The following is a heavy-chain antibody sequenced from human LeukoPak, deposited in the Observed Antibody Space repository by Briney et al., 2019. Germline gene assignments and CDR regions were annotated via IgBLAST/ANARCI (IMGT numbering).Heavy chain of an antibody. D-gene: IGHD6-19*01. Sequence: GGSLRLSCAASGFTFSSYWMSWVRQAPGKGLEWVAVISYDGSNKYYADSVKGRFTISRDNSKNTLYLQMNSLRAEDTAVYYCAKSSRSSGWYLTDYWGQGTLVTVSS. CDR2: ISYDGSNK. CDR1: GFTFSSYW. V-gene: IGHV3-30*18. CDR3: AKSSRSSGWYLTDY. J-gene: IGHJ4*02.